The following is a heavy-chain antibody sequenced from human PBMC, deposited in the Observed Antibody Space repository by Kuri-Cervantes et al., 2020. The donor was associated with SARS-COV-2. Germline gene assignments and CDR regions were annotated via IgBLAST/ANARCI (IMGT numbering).Heavy chain of an antibody. Sequence: LSLTCAASGFTFSSYGMHWVRQAPGKGLEWVAVISHDGSNKYYADSVKGRFTISRDNSKNTLYLQMNSLRAEDTAVYYCALRGGYSYGYYFDYWGQGTLVTVSS. J-gene: IGHJ4*02. D-gene: IGHD5-18*01. CDR2: ISHDGSNK. CDR3: ALRGGYSYGYYFDY. V-gene: IGHV3-30*03. CDR1: GFTFSSYG.